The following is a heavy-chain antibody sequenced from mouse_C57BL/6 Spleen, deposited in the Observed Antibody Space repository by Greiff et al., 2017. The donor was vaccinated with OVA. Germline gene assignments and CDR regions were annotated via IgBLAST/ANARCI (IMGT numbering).Heavy chain of an antibody. J-gene: IGHJ3*01. CDR2: ISSGSSTI. V-gene: IGHV5-17*01. Sequence: EVHLVESGGGLVKPGGSLKLSCAASGFTFSDYGMHWVRQAPEKGLEWVAYISSGSSTIYYADTVKGRFTISRDNAKNTLVLQMTSVRSEDTAMYYYAAGGSSYQAWFAYWGQGTLVTVAA. D-gene: IGHD1-1*01. CDR1: GFTFSDYG. CDR3: AAGGSSYQAWFAY.